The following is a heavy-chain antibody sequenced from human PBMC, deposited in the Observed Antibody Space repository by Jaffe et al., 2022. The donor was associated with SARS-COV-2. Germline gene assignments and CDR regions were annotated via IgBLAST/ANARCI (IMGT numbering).Heavy chain of an antibody. CDR1: GFTFRTYV. CDR3: ARGDPWYSSGWYFS. J-gene: IGHJ5*02. CDR2: ISSDGNNK. Sequence: QVLLVESGGGVVQPGGSLRLSCAASGFTFRTYVMHWVRQAPGKGLDWVTAISSDGNNKYYADSVKGRSTISRDNSKSTLYLQINSLRTEDTAVYFCARGDPWYSSGWYFSWGQGTQVTVSS. D-gene: IGHD6-19*01. V-gene: IGHV3-30-3*01.